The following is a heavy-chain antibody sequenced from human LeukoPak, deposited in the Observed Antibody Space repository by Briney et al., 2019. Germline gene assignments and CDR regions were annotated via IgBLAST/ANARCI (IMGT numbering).Heavy chain of an antibody. CDR3: ARGHWGLDY. Sequence: KPGGSLRLPCAVAGFTFSDHYMTWIRQAPGKGLEYISYLSNRGSDIFYADSVKGRFSISRDNAKNSLYLQMNSLRVEDTAMYYCARGHWGLDYWGQGTLVTVSS. V-gene: IGHV3-11*01. D-gene: IGHD7-27*01. CDR1: GFTFSDHY. J-gene: IGHJ4*02. CDR2: LSNRGSDI.